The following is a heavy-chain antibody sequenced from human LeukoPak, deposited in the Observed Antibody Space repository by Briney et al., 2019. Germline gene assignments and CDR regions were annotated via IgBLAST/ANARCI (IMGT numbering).Heavy chain of an antibody. D-gene: IGHD3-22*01. CDR2: ISSSSSYI. Sequence: GGSLRLSCAASGFTFSGYSMNWVRQAPGKGLEWVSSISSSSSYIYYADSVKGRFTISRDNAKNSLYLQMNSLRAEDTAVYYCAREQSGHYYDSSGYAFFDYWGQGTLVTVSS. V-gene: IGHV3-21*01. J-gene: IGHJ4*02. CDR3: AREQSGHYYDSSGYAFFDY. CDR1: GFTFSGYS.